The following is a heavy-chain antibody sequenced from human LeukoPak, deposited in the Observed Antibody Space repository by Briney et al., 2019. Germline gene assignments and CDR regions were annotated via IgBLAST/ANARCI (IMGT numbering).Heavy chain of an antibody. V-gene: IGHV3-48*01. D-gene: IGHD4-17*01. Sequence: HPGGSLRLSCAISGFIISDYGVNWVRRAPGKGLEWLSHSNSNGGVISYADSVKGRFTISRDTAKNSLYLQMNSLRVEDTAIYYCARDPDGDYDFDYWGQGTLVTVSS. J-gene: IGHJ4*02. CDR1: GFIISDYG. CDR2: SNSNGGVI. CDR3: ARDPDGDYDFDY.